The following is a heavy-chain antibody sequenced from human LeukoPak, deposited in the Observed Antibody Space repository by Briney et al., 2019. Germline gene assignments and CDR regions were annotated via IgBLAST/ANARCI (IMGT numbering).Heavy chain of an antibody. D-gene: IGHD2-15*01. J-gene: IGHJ5*02. CDR1: GYTFTEYY. Sequence: ASVKVSCKASGYTFTEYYMHWLRQAPGLVFEWMGSINPNSGDTYYSPLFQGRVTLTRDTSIKTAYMEMNSLKSDDTAVYYCVRDIAPIGSWWFDPWGQGTLIIVSS. CDR2: INPNSGDT. CDR3: VRDIAPIGSWWFDP. V-gene: IGHV1-2*02.